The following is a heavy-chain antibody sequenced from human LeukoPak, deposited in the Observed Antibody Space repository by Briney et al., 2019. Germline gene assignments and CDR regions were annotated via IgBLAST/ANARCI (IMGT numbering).Heavy chain of an antibody. CDR1: GFTFSSYG. CDR2: ISYDGSNK. V-gene: IGHV3-30*03. Sequence: GGSLRLSCAASGFTFSSYGMPWVRQAPGKGLEWVAVISYDGSNKYYADSVKGRFTISRDNSKNTLYLQMNSLRAEDTAVYYCRVGAREVDYWGQGTLVTVSS. J-gene: IGHJ4*02. D-gene: IGHD1-26*01. CDR3: RVGAREVDY.